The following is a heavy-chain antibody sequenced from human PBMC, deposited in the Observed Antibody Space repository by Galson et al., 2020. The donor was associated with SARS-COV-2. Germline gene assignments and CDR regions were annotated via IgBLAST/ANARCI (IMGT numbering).Heavy chain of an antibody. CDR3: ARQGTISSGISHDSFDI. Sequence: SQTLSLTCTVSGASVSSYYWSWIRQPPGKGLEWIGYIHYSGSTNYNPSLKSRVTISVDTSKNQFSLRLTSVTAADTAFYYCARQGTISSGISHDSFDIWGQGTMVTVSS. V-gene: IGHV4-59*08. J-gene: IGHJ3*02. CDR1: GASVSSYY. CDR2: IHYSGST. D-gene: IGHD6-19*01.